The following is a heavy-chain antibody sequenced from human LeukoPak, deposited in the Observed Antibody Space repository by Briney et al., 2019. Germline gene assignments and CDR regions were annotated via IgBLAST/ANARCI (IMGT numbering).Heavy chain of an antibody. CDR3: ATAHQPWELQGFDY. J-gene: IGHJ4*02. CDR1: GYTLTELS. Sequence: ASVKVSCKVSGYTLTELSMHWVRPAPGKRLEWMGGFDPEDGETIYAQKFQGRVTMTEDTSTDTAYMELSSLRSEDTAVYYCATAHQPWELQGFDYWGQGTLVTVSS. CDR2: FDPEDGET. D-gene: IGHD1-26*01. V-gene: IGHV1-24*01.